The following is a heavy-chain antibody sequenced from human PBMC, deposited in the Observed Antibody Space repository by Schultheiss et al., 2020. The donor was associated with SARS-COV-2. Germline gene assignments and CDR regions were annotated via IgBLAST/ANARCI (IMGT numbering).Heavy chain of an antibody. J-gene: IGHJ6*03. CDR3: VKTRVPIYCMDV. CDR2: IRSKAYGGTT. Sequence: GGSLRLSCTASGISFGDYAMSWFRQAPGKGLEWVGFIRSKAYGGTTEYAASVKGRFTISRDDSKNSLYLQMNSLKTEDTAIYYCVKTRVPIYCMDVWGSGTTVTVSS. D-gene: IGHD2-2*01. CDR1: GISFGDYA. V-gene: IGHV3-49*03.